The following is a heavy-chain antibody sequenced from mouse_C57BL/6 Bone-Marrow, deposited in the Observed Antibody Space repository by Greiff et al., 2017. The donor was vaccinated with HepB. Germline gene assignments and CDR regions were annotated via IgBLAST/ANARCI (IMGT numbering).Heavy chain of an antibody. CDR3: ARGGYDNAMDY. Sequence: QVQLQQSGAELVRPGASVKVSCKASGYAFTNYLIAWVKQRPGQGLEWIGVINPGSGGTNYNEKFKSKATLTADKSSSTAYMQLSSLTSEDSAVYYCARGGYDNAMDYWGQGTSVTVSS. J-gene: IGHJ4*01. CDR2: INPGSGGT. CDR1: GYAFTNYL. V-gene: IGHV1-54*01. D-gene: IGHD2-14*01.